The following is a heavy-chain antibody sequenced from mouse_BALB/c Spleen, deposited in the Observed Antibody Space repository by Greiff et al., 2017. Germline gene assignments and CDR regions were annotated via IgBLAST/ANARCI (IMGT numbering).Heavy chain of an antibody. CDR2: IWAGGST. CDR3: AREDRGVYYGNYVWYFDV. D-gene: IGHD2-1*01. J-gene: IGHJ1*01. V-gene: IGHV2-9*02. Sequence: QVQLKESGPGLVAPSQSLSITCTVSGFSLTSYGVHWVRQPPGKGLEWLGVIWAGGSTNYNSALMSRLSISKDNSKSQVFLKMNSLQTDDTAMYYCAREDRGVYYGNYVWYFDVWGAGTTVTVSS. CDR1: GFSLTSYG.